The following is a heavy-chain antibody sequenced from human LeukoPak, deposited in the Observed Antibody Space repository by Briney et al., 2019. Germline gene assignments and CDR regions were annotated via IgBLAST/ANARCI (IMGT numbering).Heavy chain of an antibody. D-gene: IGHD2-21*02. J-gene: IGHJ5*02. V-gene: IGHV3-49*04. CDR2: IRSKAYGGTT. CDR3: TRDSPSAYCGGDCYSA. Sequence: GGSLRLSCTASGFTFGDYAMSWVRQAPGKGLKWVGFIRSKAYGGTTEYAASVKGRFTISRDDSKSIAYLQMNSLKTEDTAAYYCTRDSPSAYCGGDCYSAWGQGTLVTVSS. CDR1: GFTFGDYA.